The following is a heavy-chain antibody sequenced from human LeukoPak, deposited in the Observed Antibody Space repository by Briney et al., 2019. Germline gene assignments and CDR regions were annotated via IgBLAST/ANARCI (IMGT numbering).Heavy chain of an antibody. Sequence: ASVKVSCKASGYPFTGYYVHWVRQAPGHGLEWMGWVNPRNGGTHSAQKFQGRVSMTGDTSITTAYMELSRLTSDDTAVYYCATGAQYELRGVPYFYYMDVWGKGTTVTVSS. J-gene: IGHJ6*03. V-gene: IGHV1-2*02. D-gene: IGHD3-10*01. CDR3: ATGAQYELRGVPYFYYMDV. CDR2: VNPRNGGT. CDR1: GYPFTGYY.